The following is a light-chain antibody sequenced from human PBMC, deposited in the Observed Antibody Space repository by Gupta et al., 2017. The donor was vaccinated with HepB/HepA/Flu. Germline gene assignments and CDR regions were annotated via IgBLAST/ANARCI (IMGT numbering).Light chain of an antibody. CDR3: MQAKQFPIT. CDR1: QIRVHSDGNTS. Sequence: IVMTQTPLSSPVTLGQPASISCRSSQIRVHSDGNTSLSWLQQRPGQPPRLLIYKISNRGLGLPDRFSGSGAATXFTLKIXRVEAADIGVYYCMQAKQFPITFGXGTKVEIK. V-gene: IGKV2-24*01. J-gene: IGKJ4*01. CDR2: KIS.